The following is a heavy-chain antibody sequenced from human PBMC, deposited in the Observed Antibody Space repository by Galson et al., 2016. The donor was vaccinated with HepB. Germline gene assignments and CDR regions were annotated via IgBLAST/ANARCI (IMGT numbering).Heavy chain of an antibody. V-gene: IGHV1-18*01. CDR2: ITTYSGDT. J-gene: IGHJ4*02. CDR3: ARDRDNYGSGSDY. D-gene: IGHD3-10*01. CDR1: GYSSTSHS. Sequence: SVKVSCKASGYSSTSHSISWVRQAPGQGLEWMGYITTYSGDTYYAPNLQGRVTMTTDTSTRTAYMELRSLRSDDTAVYYCARDRDNYGSGSDYWGQGTLVTVSS.